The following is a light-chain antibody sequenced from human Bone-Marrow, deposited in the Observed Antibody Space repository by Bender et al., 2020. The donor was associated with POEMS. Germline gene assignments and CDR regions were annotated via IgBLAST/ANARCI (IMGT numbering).Light chain of an antibody. V-gene: IGLV3-21*02. CDR1: NIGSKA. Sequence: SYVLAQPPSVSVAPGQTASITCGGNNIGSKAVHWYQQKPGQAPVLLVYDDSDRPSGIPERFSGSNGGNTATLTISRVEAGDEADYYCQVWDRSADHHVFGGGTKGTVL. J-gene: IGLJ3*02. CDR2: DDS. CDR3: QVWDRSADHHV.